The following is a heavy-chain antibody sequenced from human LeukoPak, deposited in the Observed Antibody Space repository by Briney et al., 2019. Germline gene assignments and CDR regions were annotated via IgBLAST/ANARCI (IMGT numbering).Heavy chain of an antibody. J-gene: IGHJ4*02. CDR1: GGSFSGYY. CDR3: ARFNYYDSSGYYSFDY. Sequence: SETLSLTCAVYGGSFSGYYWSWIGQPPGKGLEWIGEINHSGSTNYNPSLKSRVTISVDTSKNQFSLKLSSVTAADTAVYYCARFNYYDSSGYYSFDYWGQGTLVTVSS. V-gene: IGHV4-34*01. CDR2: INHSGST. D-gene: IGHD3-22*01.